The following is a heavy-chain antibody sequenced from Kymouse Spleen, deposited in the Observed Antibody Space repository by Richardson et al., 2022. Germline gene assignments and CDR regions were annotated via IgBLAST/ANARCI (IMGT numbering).Heavy chain of an antibody. CDR1: GGSISSSSYY. CDR2: IYYSGST. V-gene: IGHV4-39*01. J-gene: IGHJ4*02. Sequence: QLQLQESGPGLVKPSETLSLTCTVSGGSISSSSYYWGWIRQPPGKGLEWIGSIYYSGSTYYNPSLKSRVTISVDTSKNQFSLKLSSVTAADTAVYYCARHFCDILTGYYYFDYWGQGTLVTVSS. CDR3: ARHFCDILTGYYYFDY. D-gene: IGHD3-9*01.